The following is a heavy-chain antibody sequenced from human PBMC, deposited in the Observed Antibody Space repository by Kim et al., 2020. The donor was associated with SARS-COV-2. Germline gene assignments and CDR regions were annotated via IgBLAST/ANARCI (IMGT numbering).Heavy chain of an antibody. D-gene: IGHD3-10*01. CDR2: IPYDGSKT. CDR1: GFTFGTYG. J-gene: IGHJ6*02. V-gene: IGHV3-30*18. Sequence: GGSLRLSCAASGFTFGTYGMHWVRQAPGKGLEWMAVIPYDGSKTYYADSVKGRFTISRDNSKNTLYLQMNSLRVEDTAVYYCTKTARPQIISGMDVWGQGTTVASP. CDR3: TKTARPQIISGMDV.